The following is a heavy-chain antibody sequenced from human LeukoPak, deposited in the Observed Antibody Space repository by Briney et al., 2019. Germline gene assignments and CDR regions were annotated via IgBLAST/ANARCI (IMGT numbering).Heavy chain of an antibody. CDR3: ARRYALDILAFDP. Sequence: PSETLSLTCIVSGGSISRSSYYWAWIRQPPGKGLEWIGSIYYSGSTYYNPSLKSRVTVSVDTSKNQFSLKLSSVTAADTAVYYCARRYALDILAFDPWGQGTLVTVSS. CDR1: GGSISRSSYY. CDR2: IYYSGST. J-gene: IGHJ5*02. D-gene: IGHD3-9*01. V-gene: IGHV4-39*01.